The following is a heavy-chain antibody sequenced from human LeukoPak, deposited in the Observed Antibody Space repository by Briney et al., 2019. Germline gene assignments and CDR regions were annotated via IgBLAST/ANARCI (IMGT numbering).Heavy chain of an antibody. Sequence: ASVKVSCKASGGTFSRYAISWVRQAPGPGLEWMGRIIPIFGTANYAQTFQGRVTITTDESTSTAYMELSSLRSEDTAVYYCARDLSGFDIWGQGTMVTVSS. D-gene: IGHD3-10*01. CDR3: ARDLSGFDI. CDR2: IIPIFGTA. V-gene: IGHV1-69*05. J-gene: IGHJ3*02. CDR1: GGTFSRYA.